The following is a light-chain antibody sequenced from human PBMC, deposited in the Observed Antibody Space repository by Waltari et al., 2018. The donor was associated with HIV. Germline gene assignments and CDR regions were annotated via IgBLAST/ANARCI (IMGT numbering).Light chain of an antibody. J-gene: IGLJ3*02. V-gene: IGLV1-47*01. CDR2: RNY. CDR3: ASWDATEIL. Sequence: QSVLTQPPSASGTPGQRVTISCFGGRSNIGTNYVYWYPQFPGTAPILLISRNYQRPSGVPNRFSGSKSGTSASLTISGLRSEDEAVYYCASWDATEILFGGGTKLTVL. CDR1: RSNIGTNY.